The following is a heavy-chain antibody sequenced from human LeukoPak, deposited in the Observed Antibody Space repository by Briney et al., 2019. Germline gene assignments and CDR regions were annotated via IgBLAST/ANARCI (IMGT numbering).Heavy chain of an antibody. CDR2: ITSSGNT. CDR1: GFTFSSYA. V-gene: IGHV3-23*01. Sequence: PGESLRLSCAASGFTFSSYAMSWVRQVPGKGLEWVSAITSSGNTYYADSVKGRFTISGDNSKNTLYLQMNSLRAEDTAVYYCAKEVWFGELLSIDYWGQGTLVTVSS. CDR3: AKEVWFGELLSIDY. J-gene: IGHJ4*02. D-gene: IGHD3-10*01.